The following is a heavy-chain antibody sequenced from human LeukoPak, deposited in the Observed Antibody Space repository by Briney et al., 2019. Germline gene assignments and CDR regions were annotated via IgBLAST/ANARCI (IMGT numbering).Heavy chain of an antibody. CDR3: ARDRWSSVTTDAFDI. V-gene: IGHV4-4*02. CDR2: IYHSGST. CDR1: GGSISSSNW. D-gene: IGHD4-17*01. J-gene: IGHJ3*02. Sequence: PSETLSLTCAVSGGSISSSNWWSWVRQPPGKGLEWIGEIYHSGSTNYNPSLKSRVTISVDKSKNQFSLKLSSVTAADTAVYYCARDRWSSVTTDAFDIWGQGTMVTVSS.